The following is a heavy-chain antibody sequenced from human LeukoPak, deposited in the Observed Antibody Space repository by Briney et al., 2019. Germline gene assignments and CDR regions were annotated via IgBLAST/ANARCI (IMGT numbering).Heavy chain of an antibody. CDR2: INPNNDAT. D-gene: IGHD3-22*01. CDR3: ARYRYDSSGYYPDY. CDR1: GGTFSNYA. J-gene: IGHJ4*02. V-gene: IGHV1-2*02. Sequence: GASVKVSCKASGGTFSNYAISWVRQAPGQGLQWMGWINPNNDATKYPQNFQGRVTMTRDTSISTAYMELSRLRSDDTAVYYCARYRYDSSGYYPDYWGQGTLVTVSS.